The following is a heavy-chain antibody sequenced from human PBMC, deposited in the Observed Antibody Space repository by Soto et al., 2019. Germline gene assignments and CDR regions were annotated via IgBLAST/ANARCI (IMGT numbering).Heavy chain of an antibody. CDR3: ARASWGLHLGELSFVSPNAEYFQH. Sequence: QVQLQESGPGLVKPSETLSLTCTVSGGSISSYYWSWIRQPPGKGLEWIGYIYYSGSTNYNPSLKSRVTISVDTSKNQFSLKLSSVTAADTAVYYCARASWGLHLGELSFVSPNAEYFQHWGQGTLVTVSS. V-gene: IGHV4-59*01. CDR1: GGSISSYY. CDR2: IYYSGST. J-gene: IGHJ1*01. D-gene: IGHD3-16*02.